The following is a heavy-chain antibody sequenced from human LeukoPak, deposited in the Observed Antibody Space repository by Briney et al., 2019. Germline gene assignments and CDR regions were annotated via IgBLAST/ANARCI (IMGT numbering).Heavy chain of an antibody. CDR1: GGSISSSNW. Sequence: PSETLSLTCAVSGGSISSSNWWSWVHQPPGKGLEWIGEIYHSGSTNYNPSLKSRVTISVDKSKNQFSLKLSSVTAADTAVYYCARVVVVVPATTPFDPWGQGTLVTVSS. CDR3: ARVVVVVPATTPFDP. D-gene: IGHD2-2*01. CDR2: IYHSGST. J-gene: IGHJ5*02. V-gene: IGHV4-4*02.